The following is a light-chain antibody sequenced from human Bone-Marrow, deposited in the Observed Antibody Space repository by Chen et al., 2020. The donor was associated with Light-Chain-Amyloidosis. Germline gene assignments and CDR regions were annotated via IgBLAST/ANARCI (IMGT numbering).Light chain of an antibody. V-gene: IGLV3-25*03. CDR2: RDT. CDR1: DLPTKY. CDR3: QSADSSGTYEVI. J-gene: IGLJ2*01. Sequence: SHELTQPPPLSVSPGQTARIPCSGDDLPTKYAYWYQQKPGQAPVLVIHRDTERPSGISERFSGSSSGTTATLTISGVQAEDEADYHCQSADSSGTYEVIFGGGTKLTVL.